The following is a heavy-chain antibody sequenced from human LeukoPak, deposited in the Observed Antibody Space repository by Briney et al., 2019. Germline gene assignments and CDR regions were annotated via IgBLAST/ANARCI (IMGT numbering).Heavy chain of an antibody. Sequence: SSETLSLTCTVSGDFISSYYWSWIRQPPGKGLEWIGYIYYSGGTDYNPSLKSRVTISVDTSKNQFSLKLRSVTAADTAVYYCARHVTISGPYDASDIWGQGTMVTVSP. J-gene: IGHJ3*02. CDR1: GDFISSYY. D-gene: IGHD5-24*01. CDR2: IYYSGGT. V-gene: IGHV4-59*08. CDR3: ARHVTISGPYDASDI.